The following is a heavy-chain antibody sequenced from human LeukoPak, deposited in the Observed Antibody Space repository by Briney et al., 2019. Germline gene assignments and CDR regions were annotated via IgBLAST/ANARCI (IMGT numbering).Heavy chain of an antibody. CDR2: IYYSGST. V-gene: IGHV4-61*03. CDR1: GYSISSGYY. CDR3: AKMTWGYYYMDV. D-gene: IGHD3-16*01. Sequence: PSETLSLTCTVSGYSISSGYYWGWIRQPPGKGLEWIGYIYYSGSTTYNPSLKSRVTISIDTSKRYFSLKLSSVTAADTAVYYCAKMTWGYYYMDVWGKGTTVTVSS. J-gene: IGHJ6*03.